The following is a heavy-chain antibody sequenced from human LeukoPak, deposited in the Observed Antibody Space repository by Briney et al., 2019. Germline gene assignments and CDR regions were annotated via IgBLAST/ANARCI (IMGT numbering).Heavy chain of an antibody. CDR1: GFSFSRSW. CDR2: IKVDGSEK. V-gene: IGHV3-7*01. Sequence: GGSLRLPCVASGFSFSRSWMSWVRQAPGKGLEWVANIKVDGSEKHYLDSVEGRFIISRDNAKNSLHLQMNNLRAEDTAEYYCVRDGPFGSGTFGYWAQGTLVSVSS. CDR3: VRDGPFGSGTFGY. D-gene: IGHD3-10*01. J-gene: IGHJ4*02.